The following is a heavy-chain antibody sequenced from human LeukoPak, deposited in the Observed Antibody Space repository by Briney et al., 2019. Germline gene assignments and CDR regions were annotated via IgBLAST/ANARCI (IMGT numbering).Heavy chain of an antibody. Sequence: GESLRLSCKGSGLVFSNYAMSWVRQAPGTGLEWISTISAASGSTFYADSVRGRFTTSRDNSQNTLYLQLNSLRVDDTATYYCASRTSGYSGYSWGQGTPVTVAS. CDR2: ISAASGST. D-gene: IGHD5-12*01. CDR3: ASRTSGYSGYS. J-gene: IGHJ4*02. CDR1: GLVFSNYA. V-gene: IGHV3-23*01.